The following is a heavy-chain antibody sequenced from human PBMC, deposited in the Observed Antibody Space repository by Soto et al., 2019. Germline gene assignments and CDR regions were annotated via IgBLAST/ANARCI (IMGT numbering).Heavy chain of an antibody. Sequence: QMQLQESGPGLVKPSETLSLTCTVSGGSISSSSHYWAWIRQPPGRGLEWIGSIRSGGTTYSSPPRESRVSIAVDTSNTQLFMRLTSVTATDTAMYYWVGPHDEIYSSSRHTFDVWGQGTMVTVS. CDR3: VGPHDEIYSSSRHTFDV. V-gene: IGHV4-39*01. CDR1: GGSISSSSHY. D-gene: IGHD2-21*01. J-gene: IGHJ3*01. CDR2: IRSGGTT.